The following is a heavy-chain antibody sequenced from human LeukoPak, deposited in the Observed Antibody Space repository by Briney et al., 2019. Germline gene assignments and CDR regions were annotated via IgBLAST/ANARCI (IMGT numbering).Heavy chain of an antibody. D-gene: IGHD3-10*02. CDR1: GFTFSHHG. Sequence: GGSLRLSCAASGFTFSHHGMHWVRQAPGKGLEWVAFIRNDGSNHYYADSVKGRFTISRDNSKNSLYLQMNSLRAEDTAVYYCAELGITMIGGVWGKGTTVTISS. V-gene: IGHV3-30*02. J-gene: IGHJ6*04. CDR3: AELGITMIGGV. CDR2: IRNDGSNH.